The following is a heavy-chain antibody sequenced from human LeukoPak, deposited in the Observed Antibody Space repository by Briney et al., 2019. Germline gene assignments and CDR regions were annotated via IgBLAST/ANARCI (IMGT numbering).Heavy chain of an antibody. J-gene: IGHJ4*02. V-gene: IGHV3-74*01. D-gene: IGHD3-10*01. CDR1: GFTFSRYL. CDR3: ARERVMYYYGAGSPDY. Sequence: GGSLRLSCAASGFTFSRYLMHWLRQGPGEAVVGVSGIKSDGSSTSYAASVKRRFTISRDNAKNTLYLQMTSLRAEDTAVYYCARERVMYYYGAGSPDYWGQGTLVTVSS. CDR2: IKSDGSST.